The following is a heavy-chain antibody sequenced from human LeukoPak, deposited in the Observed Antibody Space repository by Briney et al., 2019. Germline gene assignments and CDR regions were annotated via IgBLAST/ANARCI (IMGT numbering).Heavy chain of an antibody. V-gene: IGHV4-34*01. CDR1: GGSFSGYY. J-gene: IGHJ6*02. CDR3: ARSIGDYYYYGMDV. Sequence: KSSETLSLTCAVYGGSFSGYYWSWIRQPPGKGLEWIGEINHSGSTNYNPSLKSRVTISVDTSKNQFSLKLSSVTAADTAVYYCARSIGDYYYYGMDVWGQGTTVTISS. CDR2: INHSGST. D-gene: IGHD2/OR15-2a*01.